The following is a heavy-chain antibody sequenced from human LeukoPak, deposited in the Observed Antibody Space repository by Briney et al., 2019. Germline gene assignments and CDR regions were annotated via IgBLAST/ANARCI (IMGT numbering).Heavy chain of an antibody. V-gene: IGHV1-69*13. J-gene: IGHJ4*02. CDR2: IIPIFGTA. D-gene: IGHD6-19*01. Sequence: SVKVSCKASGGTFSSYAISWVRQAPGQGLEWMGGIIPIFGTANYAQKFQGRVTITADESTSTAYMELRSLRSDDTAVYYCARDPPYSSGWQGKFDYWGQGTLVTVSS. CDR3: ARDPPYSSGWQGKFDY. CDR1: GGTFSSYA.